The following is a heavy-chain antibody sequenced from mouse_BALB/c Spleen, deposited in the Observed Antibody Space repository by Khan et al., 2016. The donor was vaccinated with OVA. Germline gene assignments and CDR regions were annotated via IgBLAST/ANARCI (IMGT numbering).Heavy chain of an antibody. CDR3: ARMKPYWYFDV. Sequence: QIQLVQSGPELKKPGETVKISCKASGYTFTNYGMNWVKQAPGKGLKWMGWINTYTGEPTYADDFKGRFAFSLETSASTASLQINNLTSEDTATEFCARMKPYWYFDVWGAGTTVTVSS. V-gene: IGHV9-3-1*01. CDR2: INTYTGEP. J-gene: IGHJ1*01. CDR1: GYTFTNYG.